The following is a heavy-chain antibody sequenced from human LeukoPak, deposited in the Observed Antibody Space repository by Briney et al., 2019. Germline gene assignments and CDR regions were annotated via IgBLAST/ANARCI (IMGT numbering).Heavy chain of an antibody. J-gene: IGHJ4*02. D-gene: IGHD3-10*01. CDR3: AREVRRVFDY. Sequence: GSSVKVSCKASGGTFSSYAFSWVRQAPGQGLEWMGWINTNTGNPTYAQGFTGRFLFSLDTSVSTAYLQISSLKAEDTAVYYCAREVRRVFDYWGQGTLVTVSS. CDR2: INTNTGNP. V-gene: IGHV7-4-1*02. CDR1: GGTFSSYA.